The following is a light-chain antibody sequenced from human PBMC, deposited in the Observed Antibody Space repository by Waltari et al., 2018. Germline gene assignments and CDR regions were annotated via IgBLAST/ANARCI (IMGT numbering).Light chain of an antibody. V-gene: IGKV1-5*03. CDR3: QQYDSYPVT. CDR2: KAS. Sequence: DIQMTQSPSTLSASVGESVTITCRAGQSVSEWLAWYQQKPGRAPDLLIYKASTLERGVSSRFRGSGSGTEFTLTINSLQPDDFATYYCQQYDSYPVTFGQGTKVEIK. J-gene: IGKJ1*01. CDR1: QSVSEW.